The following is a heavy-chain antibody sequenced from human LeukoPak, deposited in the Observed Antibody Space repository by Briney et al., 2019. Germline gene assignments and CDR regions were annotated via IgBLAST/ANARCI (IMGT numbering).Heavy chain of an antibody. V-gene: IGHV4-4*02. CDR1: GGSMSSTKW. Sequence: SETLSLTCSVSGGSMSSTKWWSWVRQPPGKGLEWIGEIYHSGSTNYNPSLKSRISISVDKSKNQFSLKLSSVTAADTAVYYCARGRYDFWSGKYYFDYWGQGTLVTVSS. J-gene: IGHJ4*02. CDR2: IYHSGST. D-gene: IGHD3-3*01. CDR3: ARGRYDFWSGKYYFDY.